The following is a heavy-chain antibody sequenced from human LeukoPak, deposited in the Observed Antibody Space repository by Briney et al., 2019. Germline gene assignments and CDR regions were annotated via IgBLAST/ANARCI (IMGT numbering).Heavy chain of an antibody. CDR3: AREPEPAITMVRGEVFDI. CDR2: IIPGFGTA. CDR1: GGTFGSYV. D-gene: IGHD3-10*01. V-gene: IGHV1-69*01. Sequence: SVKVSCKASGGTFGSYVISWVRQAPGQGLEWMGGIIPGFGTANYAQKFQGTVTITADVSATTVYMVLNSLRSEDTAVYYCAREPEPAITMVRGEVFDIWGQGTMVIVSS. J-gene: IGHJ3*02.